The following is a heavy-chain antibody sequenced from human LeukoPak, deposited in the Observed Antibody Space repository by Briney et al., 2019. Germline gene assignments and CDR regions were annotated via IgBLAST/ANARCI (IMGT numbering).Heavy chain of an antibody. CDR2: INWNGGST. V-gene: IGHV3-20*04. D-gene: IGHD2-15*01. CDR1: GFTFDDYG. Sequence: PGGSLRPSCAASGFTFDDYGMSWVRQAPGKGLEWVSGINWNGGSTGYADSVKGRFTISRDNAKNSLYLQMNSLRAEDTALYYCAKDISFTLSNYFDYWGQGTLVTVSS. CDR3: AKDISFTLSNYFDY. J-gene: IGHJ4*02.